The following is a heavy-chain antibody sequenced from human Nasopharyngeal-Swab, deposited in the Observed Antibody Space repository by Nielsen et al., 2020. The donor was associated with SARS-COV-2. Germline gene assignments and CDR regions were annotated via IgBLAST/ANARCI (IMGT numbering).Heavy chain of an antibody. CDR2: IYYSGST. J-gene: IGHJ6*03. V-gene: IGHV4-30-4*01. D-gene: IGHD6-19*01. Sequence: WIRQPPGKGLEWIGYIYYSGSTYYNPSLKSRVTISVDTSKNQFSLKLSSVTAADTAVYYCARVLGEQWLVNYYYYMDVWGKGITVTVSS. CDR3: ARVLGEQWLVNYYYYMDV.